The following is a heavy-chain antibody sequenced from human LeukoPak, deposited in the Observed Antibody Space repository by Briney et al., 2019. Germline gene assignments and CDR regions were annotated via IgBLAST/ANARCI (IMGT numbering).Heavy chain of an antibody. Sequence: TGGSLRLSCAASGFTISSNYMSWVRQAPGKGLEWVSVIYTGGSTYYADSVKGRFTISRDNSKNTLYLQMNSLRAEDTAVYYCAAWSSSWQYYYYYYGMDVWGQGTTVTVSS. J-gene: IGHJ6*02. CDR3: AAWSSSWQYYYYYYGMDV. CDR1: GFTISSNY. D-gene: IGHD6-13*01. V-gene: IGHV3-53*05. CDR2: IYTGGST.